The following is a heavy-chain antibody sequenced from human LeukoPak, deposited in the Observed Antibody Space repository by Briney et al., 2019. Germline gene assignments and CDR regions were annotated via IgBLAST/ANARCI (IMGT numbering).Heavy chain of an antibody. Sequence: GSLRLSCAASGFQFRTYAMHWVRQAPGKGLEWVAIIDKDGNEIKYVDSVKGRFTLSRDNAKNSVYLQMNNLRTEDTALYYCVTDGDKWNDFEYWGQGTLVTVSS. CDR1: GFQFRTYA. CDR2: IDKDGNEI. D-gene: IGHD1-1*01. J-gene: IGHJ4*02. CDR3: VTDGDKWNDFEY. V-gene: IGHV3-7*01.